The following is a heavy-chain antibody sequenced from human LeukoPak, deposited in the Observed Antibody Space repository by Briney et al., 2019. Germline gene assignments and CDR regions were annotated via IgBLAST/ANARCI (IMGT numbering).Heavy chain of an antibody. V-gene: IGHV3-53*01. CDR3: AMKTGWGYFDY. J-gene: IGHJ4*02. CDR2: IYSGGST. D-gene: IGHD2-15*01. Sequence: GSLRLSCAASGFTVSSNYMSWVRQAPGKGLEWVSFIYSGGSTYYADSVKGRFTISRDNSKSTLYLQMNSLRAEDTAVYYCAMKTGWGYFDYWGQGTLVTSPQ. CDR1: GFTVSSNY.